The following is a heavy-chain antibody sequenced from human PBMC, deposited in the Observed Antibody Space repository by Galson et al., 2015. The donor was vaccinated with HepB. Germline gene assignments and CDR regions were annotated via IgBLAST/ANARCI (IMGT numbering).Heavy chain of an antibody. CDR2: IIPILGIA. CDR1: GYTFTGYH. Sequence: SVKVSCKASGYTFTGYHMHWVRQAPGQGLEWMGGIIPILGIANYAQKFQGRVTITADKSTSTAYMELSSLRSEDTAVYYCARAYCSGGSCYSLVGWYFDPWGRGTLVTVSS. D-gene: IGHD2-15*01. V-gene: IGHV1-69*10. J-gene: IGHJ2*01. CDR3: ARAYCSGGSCYSLVGWYFDP.